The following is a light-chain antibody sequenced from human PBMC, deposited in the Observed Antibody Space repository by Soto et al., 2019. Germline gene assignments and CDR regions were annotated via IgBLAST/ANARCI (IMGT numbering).Light chain of an antibody. CDR3: QQSSSSPWT. V-gene: IGKV1-39*01. J-gene: IGKJ1*01. CDR1: QSISSY. CDR2: AAF. Sequence: DLQMTQSPSSLSASVGDRVSITCRASQSISSYLNWYQQKPGKAPKLLIYAAFTLQTGVSSRFIGSGSGTDFTLTINSLQPEDFATYYCQQSSSSPWTFGQGTKVEIK.